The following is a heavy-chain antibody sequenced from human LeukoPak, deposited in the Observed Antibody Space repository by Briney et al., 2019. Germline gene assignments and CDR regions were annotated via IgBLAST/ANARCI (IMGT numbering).Heavy chain of an antibody. V-gene: IGHV4-38-2*02. CDR2: IYHSGST. CDR1: DYSISSGYY. D-gene: IGHD1-26*01. Sequence: SETLSLTCTVSDYSISSGYYWGWIRQPPGKGLEWIGSIYHSGSTYYNPSLKSRVTISVDTSKNQFSLKLSSVTAADTAVYYCARALIVVSWCFDPWGQGTLVTVSS. CDR3: ARALIVVSWCFDP. J-gene: IGHJ5*02.